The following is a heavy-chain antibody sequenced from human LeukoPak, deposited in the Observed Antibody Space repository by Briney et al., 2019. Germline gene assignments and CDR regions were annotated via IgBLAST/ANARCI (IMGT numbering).Heavy chain of an antibody. V-gene: IGHV3-23*01. CDR2: ISGSGGST. Sequence: GGSLRPSCAASGFTFSSYAMSWVRQAPGKGLEWVSAISGSGGSTYYAASVKGRFTNSRDNAKNTLYLQMNSLRAEDTAVYYCAKDADYGDYVAYTNWFDPWGQGTLVTVSS. D-gene: IGHD4-17*01. CDR3: AKDADYGDYVAYTNWFDP. J-gene: IGHJ5*02. CDR1: GFTFSSYA.